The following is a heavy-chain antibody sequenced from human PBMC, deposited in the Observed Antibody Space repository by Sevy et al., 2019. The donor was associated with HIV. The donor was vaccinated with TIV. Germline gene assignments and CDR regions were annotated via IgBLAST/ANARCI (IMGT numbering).Heavy chain of an antibody. D-gene: IGHD3-9*01. J-gene: IGHJ6*02. Sequence: GGSPRLSCEVSGLSVTNNGMHWVRQAPGKGLEWVAVISYDGINKYYGDSVKGRFIISRDRSKNTLYLQMNILRIEDTAVYYCAKDFTGFYGMDVWGQGTTVTVSS. V-gene: IGHV3-30*18. CDR1: GLSVTNNG. CDR2: ISYDGINK. CDR3: AKDFTGFYGMDV.